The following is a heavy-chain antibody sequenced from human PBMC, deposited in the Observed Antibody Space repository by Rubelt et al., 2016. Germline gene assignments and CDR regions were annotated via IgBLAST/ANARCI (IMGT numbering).Heavy chain of an antibody. V-gene: IGHV4-59*01. CDR1: GGSISSYY. CDR3: ARDSDFWSGYYGGVWFDP. Sequence: QVQLQESGPGLVKPSETLSLTCTVSGGSISSYYWSWIRQPPGKGLEWIGYIYYSGSTNYNPSLKSRVTISVDTSKNQFSLKLSSVTAADTAVYYCARDSDFWSGYYGGVWFDPWGQGTLVTVSS. CDR2: IYYSGST. D-gene: IGHD3-3*01. J-gene: IGHJ5*02.